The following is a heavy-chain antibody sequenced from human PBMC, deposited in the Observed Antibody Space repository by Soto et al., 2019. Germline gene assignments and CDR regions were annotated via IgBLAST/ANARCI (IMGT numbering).Heavy chain of an antibody. V-gene: IGHV3-74*01. Sequence: GGSLRLSCAASGLPFSSYWMHWVRQAPGKGLVWVSRINSDGSSTSYADSVKGRFTISRDNSKNTLYLQMNSLGAEDTAVYYCAKEEMATITTVGFDYWGQGTLVTVSS. CDR3: AKEEMATITTVGFDY. J-gene: IGHJ4*02. D-gene: IGHD5-12*01. CDR2: INSDGSST. CDR1: GLPFSSYW.